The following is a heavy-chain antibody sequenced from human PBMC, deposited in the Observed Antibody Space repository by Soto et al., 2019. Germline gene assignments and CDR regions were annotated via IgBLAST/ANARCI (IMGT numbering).Heavy chain of an antibody. Sequence: PSETLSLTCAVYGGSFSGYYWSWIRQPPGKGLEWIGEINHSGSTNYNPSLKSRVTISVDTSKNQFSLKLSSVTATDTAMYYCASTYCSSTSCYVYAFDIWGQGTMVTVSS. CDR2: INHSGST. D-gene: IGHD2-2*01. CDR3: ASTYCSSTSCYVYAFDI. V-gene: IGHV4-34*01. J-gene: IGHJ3*02. CDR1: GGSFSGYY.